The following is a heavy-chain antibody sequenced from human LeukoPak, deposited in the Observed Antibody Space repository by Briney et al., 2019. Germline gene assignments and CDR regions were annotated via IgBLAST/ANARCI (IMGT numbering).Heavy chain of an antibody. J-gene: IGHJ4*02. V-gene: IGHV4-34*01. CDR3: ARDARFGELVDY. D-gene: IGHD3-10*01. CDR1: GGSFSGYY. Sequence: SETLSLTCAVFGGSFSGYYWSWIRQPPGKGLEWIGEINSSGSINYNPSLKSRVAISIDMSKNQFSLKLTSVTAADTAVYYCARDARFGELVDYWGRGTLVTVSS. CDR2: INSSGSI.